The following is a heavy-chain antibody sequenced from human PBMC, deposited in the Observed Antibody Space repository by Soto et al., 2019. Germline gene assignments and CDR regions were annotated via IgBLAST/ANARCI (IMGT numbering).Heavy chain of an antibody. CDR3: AKEYSHGPNKPFDY. CDR2: ISWDGGST. CDR1: GFTFDDYT. D-gene: IGHD5-18*01. V-gene: IGHV3-43*01. J-gene: IGHJ4*02. Sequence: VGSLRLSCAASGFTFDDYTMHWVRQAPGKGLEWVSLISWDGGSTYYADSVKGRFTISRDNSKNSLYLQMNSLRTEDTALYYCAKEYSHGPNKPFDYWGQGTLVTVSS.